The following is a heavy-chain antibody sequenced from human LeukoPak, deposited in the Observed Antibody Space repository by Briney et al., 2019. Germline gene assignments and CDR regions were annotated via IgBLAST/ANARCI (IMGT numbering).Heavy chain of an antibody. CDR3: ARDRVRGGSYYYYYYGMDV. V-gene: IGHV4-59*01. CDR1: VDSISSYY. CDR2: IYYSGST. J-gene: IGHJ6*02. D-gene: IGHD3-10*01. Sequence: SEALSLTCTVSVDSISSYYGSWLRQPPGKGLEWLGYIYYSGSTNYNPSLKSRVTISVDTSKNQFSLKLSSVTAADTAVYYFARDRVRGGSYYYYYYGMDVWGQGTTVTVSS.